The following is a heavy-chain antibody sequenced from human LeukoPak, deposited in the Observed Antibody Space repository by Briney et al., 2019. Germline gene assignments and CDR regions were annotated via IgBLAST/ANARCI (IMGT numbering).Heavy chain of an antibody. V-gene: IGHV3-21*04. CDR2: IASSSTYI. J-gene: IGHJ6*03. CDR1: GFTFSNYN. Sequence: GGSLRLSCAASGFTFSNYNMNWVRQAPGKGLEWVSSIASSSTYIYYADSVKGRFTISRDNAKNSLYLQMNSLRDEDMALYYCAKSPSSGYKYYMDVWGKGTMVTVSS. CDR3: AKSPSSGYKYYMDV.